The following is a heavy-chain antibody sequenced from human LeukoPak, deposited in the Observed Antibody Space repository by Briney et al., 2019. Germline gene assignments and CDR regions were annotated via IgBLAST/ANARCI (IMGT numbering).Heavy chain of an antibody. Sequence: TGGSLRLSCTASGFSFSNFAMSWVRQAPGKGLEWVSVISGSGATTHYAESVKGRFTISRDNPKSTLYLQMRSLRAEDTAIYFCTKDVVYYGSGTTRIPDAFDIWGQGTMLTVSS. CDR3: TKDVVYYGSGTTRIPDAFDI. CDR1: GFSFSNFA. J-gene: IGHJ3*02. D-gene: IGHD3-10*01. CDR2: ISGSGATT. V-gene: IGHV3-23*01.